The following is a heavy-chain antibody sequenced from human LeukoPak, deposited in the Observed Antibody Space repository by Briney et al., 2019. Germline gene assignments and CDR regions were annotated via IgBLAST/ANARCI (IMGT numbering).Heavy chain of an antibody. D-gene: IGHD6-19*01. CDR2: IYPGDSDT. CDR3: ARRSGYSSGWTALDY. J-gene: IGHJ4*02. Sequence: GEPLQTSSKGSGYTITNYWIGWVRQMPGKGQEWMGIIYPGDSDTRYSPSFQGQVTISADKSISTAYLQWSSLKASDTAMYYCARRSGYSSGWTALDYWGQGTLVTVSS. CDR1: GYTITNYW. V-gene: IGHV5-51*01.